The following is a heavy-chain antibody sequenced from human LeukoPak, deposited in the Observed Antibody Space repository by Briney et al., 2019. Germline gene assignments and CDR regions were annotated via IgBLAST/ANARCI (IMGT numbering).Heavy chain of an antibody. Sequence: PGGSLRLSCAVTGFPFSSHNMDWVRQAPGKGLEWISYINTGSNTIYYADSVKGRFTISRDNAANSLYLQMNSLRVEDTAFYFCARMSVISLDGHNDYWGQGTLVTVSS. D-gene: IGHD1-20*01. CDR1: GFPFSSHN. J-gene: IGHJ4*02. V-gene: IGHV3-48*04. CDR3: ARMSVISLDGHNDY. CDR2: INTGSNTI.